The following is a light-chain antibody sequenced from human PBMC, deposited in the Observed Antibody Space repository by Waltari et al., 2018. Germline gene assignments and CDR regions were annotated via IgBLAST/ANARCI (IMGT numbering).Light chain of an antibody. CDR3: QQYNSYPWT. Sequence: DIQMTQSPSTLSASVGDRVPITCRASQSIGVWLAWYQQKQGKAPKLLIYKESSLESGVPSRFSGSGSGTVFTLTISSLQPEDFATYYCQQYNSYPWTFGQGTKVEMK. V-gene: IGKV1-5*03. CDR1: QSIGVW. J-gene: IGKJ1*01. CDR2: KES.